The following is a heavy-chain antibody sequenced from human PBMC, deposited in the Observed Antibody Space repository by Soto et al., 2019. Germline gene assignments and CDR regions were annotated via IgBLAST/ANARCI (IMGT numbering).Heavy chain of an antibody. D-gene: IGHD3-3*01. CDR3: ARAPVGLDTISYFDY. CDR1: GDSVSSVGFH. J-gene: IGHJ4*02. Sequence: PSETLSLTCTVSGDSVSSVGFHWAWLRRPPGKGLEWIGYIYNGGSTYYRPSLESRMDMSLDATRNHYSLRLTCVTVADTAVYFCARAPVGLDTISYFDYWGQGKLVTVPS. V-gene: IGHV4-30-4*01. CDR2: IYNGGST.